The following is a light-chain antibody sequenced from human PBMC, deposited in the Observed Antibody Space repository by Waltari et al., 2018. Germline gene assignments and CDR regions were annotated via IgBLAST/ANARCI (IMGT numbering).Light chain of an antibody. J-gene: IGKJ4*02. CDR1: HHISSA. CDR3: QQYNNWPRA. V-gene: IGKV3-15*01. Sequence: ETIVTQSPDTLSVSPGERATLSCRASHHISSALAWYQHKPGQPPRLLIYGASTRTSGLPARFSGSGSGTEFTLTITSIQSEDFAIYYCQQYNNWPRAFGRGTRVEIK. CDR2: GAS.